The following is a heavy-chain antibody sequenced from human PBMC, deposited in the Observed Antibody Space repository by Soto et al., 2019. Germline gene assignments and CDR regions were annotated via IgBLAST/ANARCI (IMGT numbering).Heavy chain of an antibody. D-gene: IGHD3-10*01. CDR2: IYSGGST. V-gene: IGHV3-53*01. CDR1: GFTVSSNY. Sequence: GSLRLSCAASGFTVSSNYMSWVRQAPGKGLEWVSVIYSGGSTYYADSVKGRFTISRDNSKNTLYLQMNSLRAEDTAVYYCARDSRMAMVRGVIDYWGQGTLVTVSS. J-gene: IGHJ4*02. CDR3: ARDSRMAMVRGVIDY.